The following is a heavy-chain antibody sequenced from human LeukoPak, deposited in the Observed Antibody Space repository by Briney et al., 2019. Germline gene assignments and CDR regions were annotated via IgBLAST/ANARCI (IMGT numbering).Heavy chain of an antibody. CDR3: ARFPIIKYCGGDCYSSTQNDAFDI. J-gene: IGHJ3*02. CDR1: GGSFSGYY. V-gene: IGHV4-34*09. Sequence: SETLSLTCAVYGGSFSGYYWSWIRQPPGKGLEWIGEINHSGSTNYNPSLKSRVTISVDTSKNQFSLKLSSVTAADTAVYYCARFPIIKYCGGDCYSSTQNDAFDIWGQGTMVTVSS. CDR2: INHSGST. D-gene: IGHD2-21*02.